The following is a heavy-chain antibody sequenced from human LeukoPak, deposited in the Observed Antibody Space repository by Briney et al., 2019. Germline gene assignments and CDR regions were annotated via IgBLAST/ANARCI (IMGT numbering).Heavy chain of an antibody. CDR1: GYTFTNFY. J-gene: IGHJ4*02. Sequence: ASVKVSCKASGYTFTNFYMHWVRQAPGQGLEWMGVIDPSAGSTTYAQKFQGRVTMTRDTATSTVYMELSSLRSEDTAVYYCARGWAAAGIYLFGYWGQGTLVTVSS. D-gene: IGHD6-13*01. CDR3: ARGWAAAGIYLFGY. CDR2: IDPSAGST. V-gene: IGHV1-46*01.